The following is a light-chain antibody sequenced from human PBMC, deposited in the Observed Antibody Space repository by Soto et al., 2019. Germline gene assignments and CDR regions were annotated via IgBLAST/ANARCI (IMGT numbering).Light chain of an antibody. V-gene: IGLV2-11*01. J-gene: IGLJ2*01. CDR1: SSDVGNYIF. CDR3: SSYAGSNNLV. CDR2: DVS. Sequence: SALTQPRSVSGSPGQSVTLSCTGTSSDVGNYIFVSWYQQYPGKAPKLLIYDVSRRPSGVPDRFSGSKSGNTASLTISGLQPEDEADYYCSSYAGSNNLVFGGGTKVTV.